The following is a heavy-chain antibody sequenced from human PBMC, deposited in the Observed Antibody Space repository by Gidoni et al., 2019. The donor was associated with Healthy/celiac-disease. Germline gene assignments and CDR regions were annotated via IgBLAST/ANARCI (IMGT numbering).Heavy chain of an antibody. Sequence: EVQLVESGGGLVQPGRSLRLSCAASGFTFDDYAMHWVRQAPGKGLEWVSGISWNSGSIGYADSVKGRFTISRDNAKNSLYLQMNSLRAEDTALYYCAKDRSGGEAWSGYRSMDVWGQGTTVTVSS. CDR3: AKDRSGGEAWSGYRSMDV. CDR1: GFTFDDYA. CDR2: ISWNSGSI. J-gene: IGHJ6*02. D-gene: IGHD3-3*01. V-gene: IGHV3-9*01.